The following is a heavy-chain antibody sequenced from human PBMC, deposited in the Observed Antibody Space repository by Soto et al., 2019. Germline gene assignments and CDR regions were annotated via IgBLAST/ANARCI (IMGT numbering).Heavy chain of an antibody. V-gene: IGHV3-53*01. CDR2: IYIDGST. D-gene: IGHD6-19*01. J-gene: IGHJ6*02. CDR3: ARDGGSGTAVAGIQYSGMDV. Sequence: EVQLVDSGGDWIQPGGSLRLSCGASGFTVSGNSLSWVRQAPGKGLEWVSYIYIDGSTYYADSVRGRFTLTRDNSKNTLYLQMNNLRGEDTAVYYCARDGGSGTAVAGIQYSGMDVWGQGTTVTVSS. CDR1: GFTVSGNS.